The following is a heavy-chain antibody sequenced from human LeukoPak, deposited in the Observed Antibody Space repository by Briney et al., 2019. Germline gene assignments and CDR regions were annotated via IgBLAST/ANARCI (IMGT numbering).Heavy chain of an antibody. V-gene: IGHV4-38-2*02. CDR1: GYSISSGYY. J-gene: IGHJ5*02. CDR3: ARAYSSSWYLNWFDP. CDR2: IYHSGST. Sequence: SETLSLTCTVSGYSISSGYYWGWIRQPPGKGLERIGNIYHSGSTYYNPSLKSRVTISIDTSKNQFSLKLSSVTAADTAIYYCARAYSSSWYLNWFDPWGQGTLVTVSS. D-gene: IGHD6-13*01.